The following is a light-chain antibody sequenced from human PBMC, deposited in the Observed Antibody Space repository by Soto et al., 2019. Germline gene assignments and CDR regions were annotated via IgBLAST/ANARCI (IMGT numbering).Light chain of an antibody. Sequence: DIQMTQSPSSLSASVGDRVTITCRASQSISSYLNWYQQKPGKAPKLLIYAASSLQSGVPSRFSGSGSGTAFMHTISSLQPEDFETYYCQQSDSTPWAFGQVTKVDI. V-gene: IGKV1-39*01. J-gene: IGKJ1*01. CDR2: AAS. CDR1: QSISSY. CDR3: QQSDSTPWA.